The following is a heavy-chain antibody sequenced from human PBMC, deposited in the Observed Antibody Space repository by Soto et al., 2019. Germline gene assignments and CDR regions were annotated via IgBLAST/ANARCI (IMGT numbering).Heavy chain of an antibody. CDR2: IVVGSGNT. V-gene: IGHV1-58*02. D-gene: IGHD4-17*01. CDR1: GFTFTSSA. Sequence: SVKVSCKASGFTFTSSAMQWVRQARGQRLGWIGWIVVGSGNTNYAQKFQERVTITRDMSTSTAYMELSSLRSEDTAVYYCAAARTDYGSYDAFDIWGQGTMVTVSS. J-gene: IGHJ3*02. CDR3: AAARTDYGSYDAFDI.